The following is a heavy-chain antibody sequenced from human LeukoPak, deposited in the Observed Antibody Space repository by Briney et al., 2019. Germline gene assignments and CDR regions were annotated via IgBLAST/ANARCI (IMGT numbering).Heavy chain of an antibody. D-gene: IGHD1-26*01. CDR3: AKVGGRMGAESAFDI. J-gene: IGHJ3*02. CDR2: INSDGSST. CDR1: GFTFSSYW. V-gene: IGHV3-74*01. Sequence: GGSLRLSCAASGFTFSSYWMHWVRQAPGKGLVWVSRINSDGSSTSYADSVKGRFTISRDNAKNTLYLQMNSLRAEDTAVYYCAKVGGRMGAESAFDIWGQGTMVTVSS.